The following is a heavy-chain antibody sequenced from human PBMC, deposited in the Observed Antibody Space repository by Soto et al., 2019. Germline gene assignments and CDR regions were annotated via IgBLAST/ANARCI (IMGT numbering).Heavy chain of an antibody. CDR3: ASNYAYAEGYYWYGIDV. CDR1: GFTFSRYW. D-gene: IGHD3-16*01. Sequence: EVQLVESGGGLVLPGGSLRLSCAASGFTFSRYWMHCVRQAPGKGLVWVSRISSYGSDTHYADSVKGRFTISRDNAKNTLLLQMNSLRADDTAVYSCASNYAYAEGYYWYGIDVWGQGTTVTVSS. J-gene: IGHJ6*02. V-gene: IGHV3-74*01. CDR2: ISSYGSDT.